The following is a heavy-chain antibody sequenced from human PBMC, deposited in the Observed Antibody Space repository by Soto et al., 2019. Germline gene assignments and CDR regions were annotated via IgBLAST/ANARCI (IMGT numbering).Heavy chain of an antibody. CDR2: MNPHSGDT. CDR3: ARGSPGPVDH. CDR1: GYTFTSYD. V-gene: IGHV1-8*01. J-gene: IGHJ4*02. Sequence: GASVKVSCKASGYTFTSYDINWVRQATGQGLEWIGWMNPHSGDTGFAQRFQGRVTMTRNTSINTAHMELRSLRSQDTAVYYCARGSPGPVDHWGQGTQVTVSS. D-gene: IGHD3-10*01.